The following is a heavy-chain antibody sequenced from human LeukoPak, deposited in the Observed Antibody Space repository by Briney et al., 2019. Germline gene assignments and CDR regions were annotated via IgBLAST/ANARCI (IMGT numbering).Heavy chain of an antibody. J-gene: IGHJ5*02. CDR3: ARSRPYVWGSHRVKENWFDP. V-gene: IGHV1-2*02. CDR1: GYTFTGYY. D-gene: IGHD3-16*02. Sequence: ASVKVSCKASGYTFTGYYMHWVRQAPGQGLEWMGWINPNSGGTNYAQKFQGRVTMTRDTSISTAYMELSRLRSDDTAVYYCARSRPYVWGSHRVKENWFDPWGQGTLVTVSS. CDR2: INPNSGGT.